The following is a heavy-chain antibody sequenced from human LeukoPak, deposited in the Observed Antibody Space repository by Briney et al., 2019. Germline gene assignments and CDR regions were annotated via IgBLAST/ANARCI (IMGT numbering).Heavy chain of an antibody. Sequence: GGSLRLSCAASGFTFSTYDMHWVRHATGKGLEWVSAITSAGDTYYAGSVKGRFTISRENAKNSLYLQMSSLTAGDTAVYYCYGGGYWGQGTLVTVSS. CDR1: GFTFSTYD. CDR2: ITSAGDT. J-gene: IGHJ4*02. V-gene: IGHV3-13*04. CDR3: YGGGY. D-gene: IGHD4-23*01.